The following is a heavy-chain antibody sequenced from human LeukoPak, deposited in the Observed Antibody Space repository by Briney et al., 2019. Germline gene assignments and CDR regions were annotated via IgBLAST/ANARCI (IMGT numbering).Heavy chain of an antibody. D-gene: IGHD3-22*01. CDR2: ISSSGSTI. V-gene: IGHV3-48*03. CDR3: ARSLLPPYYYDSSGYPVSPFGY. J-gene: IGHJ4*02. Sequence: PGGSLRLSCAASGFTFSSYEMNWVRQAPGKGLEWVSYISSSGSTIYYADSVKGRFTISRDNAKNSLYLQMNSLRAEDTVVYYCARSLLPPYYYDSSGYPVSPFGYWGQGTLVTVPS. CDR1: GFTFSSYE.